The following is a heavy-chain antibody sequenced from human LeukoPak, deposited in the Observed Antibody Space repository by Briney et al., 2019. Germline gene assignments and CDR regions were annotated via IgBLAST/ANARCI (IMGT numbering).Heavy chain of an antibody. D-gene: IGHD6-13*01. CDR1: GFTFDDYG. J-gene: IGHJ4*02. V-gene: IGHV3-20*04. Sequence: GGSLRLSCAASGFTFDDYGMSWVRQAPGKGLEWVSGINWNGGSTGYADSVKGRFTISRDNAKNSLYLQMNSLRAEDTAVYYCARGSRGNIAAAGHFDYWGQGTLVTVSS. CDR3: ARGSRGNIAAAGHFDY. CDR2: INWNGGST.